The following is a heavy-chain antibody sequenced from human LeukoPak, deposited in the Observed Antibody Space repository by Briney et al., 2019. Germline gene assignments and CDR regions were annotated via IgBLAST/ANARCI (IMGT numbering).Heavy chain of an antibody. CDR1: GYTFTSYY. Sequence: ASVKVSCKASGYTFTSYYMHWVRQAPGQGLEWMGWINPNSGGTNYAQKFQGRVTMTRDTSISTAYMELSRLRSDDTAVYYCARRIVGATNWFDPWGQGTLVTVSS. J-gene: IGHJ5*02. V-gene: IGHV1-2*02. D-gene: IGHD1-26*01. CDR2: INPNSGGT. CDR3: ARRIVGATNWFDP.